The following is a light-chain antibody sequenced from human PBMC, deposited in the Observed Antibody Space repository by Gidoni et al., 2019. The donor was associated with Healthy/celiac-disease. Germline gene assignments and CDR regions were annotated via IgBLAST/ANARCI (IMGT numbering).Light chain of an antibody. CDR3: QQYYSTPRT. V-gene: IGKV4-1*01. CDR2: WAS. J-gene: IGKJ1*01. Sequence: DIVMTQSPDSLAVFLGERATINCKSSQSVLYSSNNKNYLAWYQQKPGQPPKLLIYWASTLESGVPDRFSGSGSGTDFTLTIRSPQAEDVAVYYCQQYYSTPRTFGQGTKVEIK. CDR1: QSVLYSSNNKNY.